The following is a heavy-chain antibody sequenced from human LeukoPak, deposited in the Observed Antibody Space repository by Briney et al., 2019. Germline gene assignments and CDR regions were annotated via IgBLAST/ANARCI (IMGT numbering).Heavy chain of an antibody. V-gene: IGHV1-2*02. J-gene: IGHJ4*02. Sequence: ASVKVSCTASGYTFTAYYMHWVRQAPGQGLEWMGWINPNSGGTHYAQKFQGRVTMTRDTSISTAYMELSRLRSDDTAVYYCARDLGGGYDGFDYWGQGTLVTVSS. D-gene: IGHD5-12*01. CDR1: GYTFTAYY. CDR3: ARDLGGGYDGFDY. CDR2: INPNSGGT.